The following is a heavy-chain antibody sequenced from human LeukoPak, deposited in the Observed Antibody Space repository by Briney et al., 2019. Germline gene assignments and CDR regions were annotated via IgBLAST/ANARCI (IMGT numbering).Heavy chain of an antibody. J-gene: IGHJ4*02. CDR3: ARSSRYFDWLPFDY. V-gene: IGHV4-39*07. CDR1: GGSISSSSYY. CDR2: IYYSGST. Sequence: SETLSLTCTVSGGSISSSSYYWGWIRQPPGKGLEWIGSIYYSGSTYYNPSLKSRVTISVDTSKNQFSLKLSSVTAADTAVYYCARSSRYFDWLPFDYWGQGTLVTVSS. D-gene: IGHD3-9*01.